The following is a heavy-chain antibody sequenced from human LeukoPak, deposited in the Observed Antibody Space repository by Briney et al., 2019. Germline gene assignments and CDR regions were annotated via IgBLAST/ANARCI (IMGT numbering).Heavy chain of an antibody. J-gene: IGHJ4*02. Sequence: GGSLRLSCATSGSTFSSYGMYWVRQAPGKGLEWVAIISYDGSNKYYTDSVKGRFTISRDNSKNTLYLQMNSLRAEDTAVCYCAKDRLRYFDWLYFFDYWGQGTRVTVSS. CDR2: ISYDGSNK. CDR3: AKDRLRYFDWLYFFDY. CDR1: GSTFSSYG. D-gene: IGHD3-9*01. V-gene: IGHV3-30*18.